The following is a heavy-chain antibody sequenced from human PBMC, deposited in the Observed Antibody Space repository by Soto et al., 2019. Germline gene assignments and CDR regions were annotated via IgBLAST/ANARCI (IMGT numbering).Heavy chain of an antibody. CDR3: ARDWVYYYDSSGYRFMDV. CDR1: GGTFSSYA. CDR2: IIPIFGTA. V-gene: IGHV1-69*06. Sequence: SVKVSCKASGGTFSSYAISWVRQAPGQGLEWMGGIIPIFGTANYAQKFQGRVTITADKSTSTAYMELSSLRSEDTAVYYCARDWVYYYDSSGYRFMDVWGQGTTVTVSS. D-gene: IGHD3-22*01. J-gene: IGHJ6*02.